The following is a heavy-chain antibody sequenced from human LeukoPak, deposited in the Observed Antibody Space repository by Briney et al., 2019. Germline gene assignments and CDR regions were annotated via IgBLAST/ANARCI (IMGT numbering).Heavy chain of an antibody. CDR1: GYTFTGYY. CDR3: ARGEGALGPYGMDV. J-gene: IGHJ6*02. Sequence: ASVKVSCKASGYTFTGYYMHWVRQAPGQGLEWMGWINPNSGGTNYAQKFQGRVTMIRDTSISTAYMELSRLRSDHTALSYRARGEGALGPYGMDVWGQGTTVTVSS. V-gene: IGHV1-2*02. CDR2: INPNSGGT. D-gene: IGHD3-16*01.